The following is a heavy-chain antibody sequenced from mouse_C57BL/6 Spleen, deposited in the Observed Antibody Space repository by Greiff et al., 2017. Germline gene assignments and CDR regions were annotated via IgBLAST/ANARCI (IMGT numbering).Heavy chain of an antibody. V-gene: IGHV1-54*01. D-gene: IGHD2-14*01. CDR3: ARSPPLGYYCDY. Sequence: VQLQQSGAELVRPGTSVKVSCKASGYAFTNYLIEWVKQRPGQGLEWIGVFNPGSGGTNYNEKFKGKATLTAAKASSTAYMQLSRLTSEDSAVYFCARSPPLGYYCDYWGQGTTLTVSS. CDR1: GYAFTNYL. CDR2: FNPGSGGT. J-gene: IGHJ2*01.